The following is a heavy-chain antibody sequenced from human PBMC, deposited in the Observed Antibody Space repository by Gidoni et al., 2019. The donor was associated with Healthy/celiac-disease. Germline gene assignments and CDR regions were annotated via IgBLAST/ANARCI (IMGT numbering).Heavy chain of an antibody. CDR3: ASWSGYYYYYYYGMDV. Sequence: QVQLVQSGAEVKKPGASVQVSCKASGYTFTSDDINWVRQATGQGLEWMGWMNPNSGNTGYAQKCQGRVTMTRNTSISTAYMELSSLRSEDTAVYYCASWSGYYYYYYYGMDVWGQGTTVTVSS. V-gene: IGHV1-8*01. CDR1: GYTFTSDD. J-gene: IGHJ6*02. CDR2: MNPNSGNT. D-gene: IGHD3-3*01.